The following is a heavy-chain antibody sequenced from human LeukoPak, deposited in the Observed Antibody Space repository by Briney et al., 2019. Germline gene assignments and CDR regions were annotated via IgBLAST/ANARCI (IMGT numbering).Heavy chain of an antibody. Sequence: PGGSLRLSCAASRFTFSSYGMHWVRQAPGKGLEWVSAISGSGGSTYYADSVKGRFTISRDNSKNTLYLQMNSLRAEDTAVYYCAKQGGDSSFKDPDAFDIWSQGTMVTVSS. CDR2: ISGSGGST. CDR3: AKQGGDSSFKDPDAFDI. CDR1: RFTFSSYG. J-gene: IGHJ3*02. V-gene: IGHV3-23*01. D-gene: IGHD6-13*01.